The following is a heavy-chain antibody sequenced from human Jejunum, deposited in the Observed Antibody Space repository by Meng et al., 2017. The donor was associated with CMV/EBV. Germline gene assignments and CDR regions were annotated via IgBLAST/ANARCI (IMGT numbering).Heavy chain of an antibody. CDR3: ARGNVVYCSNFVS. CDR2: IYFRSKWYN. D-gene: IGHD2-21*01. J-gene: IGHJ4*01. CDR1: GDRVSNNRGG. V-gene: IGHV6-1*01. Sequence: VQLQQPDPGRVRPPQTLSHTCDSTGDRVSNNRGGWDWIMQSPSRGLEWLGSIYFRSKWYNDYAISVKGRITINPDTSKNQFSLQLNSVTPEDTAVYYCARGNVVYCSNFVSWGQGTLVTVSS.